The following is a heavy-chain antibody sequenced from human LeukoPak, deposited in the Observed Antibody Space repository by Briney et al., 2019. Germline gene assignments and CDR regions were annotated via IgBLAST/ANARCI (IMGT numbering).Heavy chain of an antibody. J-gene: IGHJ4*02. V-gene: IGHV3-33*01. CDR1: GFTFSSYG. D-gene: IGHD3-22*01. CDR3: ARDPSYYDSSENYFDY. Sequence: GGSLRLSCAASGFTFSSYGMHWVRQAPGKGLEWVAVIWYDGSNKYYADSVKGRFTISRDNSKNTLYLQMNSLRAEDTAVYYCARDPSYYDSSENYFDYWGQGTLVTVSS. CDR2: IWYDGSNK.